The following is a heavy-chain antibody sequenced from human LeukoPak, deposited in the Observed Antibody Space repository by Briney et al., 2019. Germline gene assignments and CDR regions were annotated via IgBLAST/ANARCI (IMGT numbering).Heavy chain of an antibody. D-gene: IGHD6-19*01. CDR1: GGSISSYY. CDR3: ARSIRGYSSGWYYFDY. V-gene: IGHV4-59*12. CDR2: IYYSGST. J-gene: IGHJ4*02. Sequence: SETLSLTCTVSGGSISSYYWSWIRQPPGKGLEWIGYIYYSGSTNYNPSLKSRVTISMDTSKNQFSVKLSSVTAADTAVYYCARSIRGYSSGWYYFDYWGQGTLITVSS.